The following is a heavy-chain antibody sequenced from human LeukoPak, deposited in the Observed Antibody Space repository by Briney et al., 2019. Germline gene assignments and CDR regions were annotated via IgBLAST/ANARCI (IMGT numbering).Heavy chain of an antibody. Sequence: GGSLRLSCAASGFTFSSYVMFWVRQAPGKGLEWVSAIRGSGGNTYYAESVKGRFAISRDNSKSTVYLQMNSLRAEDTAVYYCAKDDDYSSGWYLDNWGQGILVTVSS. J-gene: IGHJ4*02. V-gene: IGHV3-23*01. CDR3: AKDDDYSSGWYLDN. CDR1: GFTFSSYV. D-gene: IGHD6-19*01. CDR2: IRGSGGNT.